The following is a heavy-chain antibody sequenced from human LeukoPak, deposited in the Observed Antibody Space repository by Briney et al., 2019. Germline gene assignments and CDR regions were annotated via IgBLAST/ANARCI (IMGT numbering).Heavy chain of an antibody. J-gene: IGHJ6*03. CDR2: IWYDGSDK. Sequence: GGSLRLSCAASGFTFSSYGMPWVRQAPGRGLEWVTVIWYDGSDKYYADSVKGRFTISRDNSKNTLYLQMNSLRAEDTAVYYCARDPSNYYMDVWGKGTTVTVSS. CDR1: GFTFSSYG. V-gene: IGHV3-33*01. CDR3: ARDPSNYYMDV.